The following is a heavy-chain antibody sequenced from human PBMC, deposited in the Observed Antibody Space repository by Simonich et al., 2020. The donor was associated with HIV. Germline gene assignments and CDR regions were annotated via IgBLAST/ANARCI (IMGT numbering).Heavy chain of an antibody. CDR2: INHSGST. V-gene: IGHV4-34*01. D-gene: IGHD4-17*01. J-gene: IGHJ4*02. Sequence: QVQLQQWGAGLLKPSETLSLTCAVYGGSFSGYSWSWIRQPPGKGREWIGEINHSGSTTSNPSLKSRVTISVDTSKNQFSLKLSSVTAADTAVYYCARRHPTTVTTPYFDYWGQGTLVTVSS. CDR1: GGSFSGYS. CDR3: ARRHPTTVTTPYFDY.